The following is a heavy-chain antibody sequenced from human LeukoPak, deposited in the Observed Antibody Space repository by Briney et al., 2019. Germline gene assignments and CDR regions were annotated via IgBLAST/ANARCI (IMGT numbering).Heavy chain of an antibody. Sequence: ASVKVSCKASGGTFSSYAISWVRQAPGQGLEWMGRIIPILGIANYAQKFQGRVTITADKSTSTAYMELSSLRSEDTAVYYCARDQGAGTFDYWGQGTLVTVSS. CDR2: IIPILGIA. CDR1: GGTFSSYA. D-gene: IGHD6-13*01. V-gene: IGHV1-69*04. J-gene: IGHJ4*02. CDR3: ARDQGAGTFDY.